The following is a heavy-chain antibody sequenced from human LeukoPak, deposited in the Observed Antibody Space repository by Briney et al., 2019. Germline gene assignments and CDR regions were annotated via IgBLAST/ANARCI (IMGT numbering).Heavy chain of an antibody. CDR2: IYYTGGT. Sequence: SETLSLTCTVSGGSISSSNHYWAWIRQPPGEGLEWIGSIYYTGGTFYSPSLKSRVTLNVDASNNQFSLNLNTVTAADTAVYFCAREEASAADSWGQGTLVTVSS. V-gene: IGHV4-39*01. D-gene: IGHD2-2*01. J-gene: IGHJ5*02. CDR1: GGSISSSNHY. CDR3: AREEASAADS.